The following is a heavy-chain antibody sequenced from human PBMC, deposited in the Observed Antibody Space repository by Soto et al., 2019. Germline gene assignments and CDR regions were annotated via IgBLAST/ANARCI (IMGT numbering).Heavy chain of an antibody. V-gene: IGHV3-33*01. CDR3: ARGSSSWYGDYFDY. D-gene: IGHD6-13*01. CDR1: GFTFSSYG. J-gene: IGHJ4*02. CDR2: IWYDGSNK. Sequence: RRLSCAASGFTFSSYGMHWVRQAPGKGLEWVAVIWYDGSNKYYADSVKGRFTISRDNSKNTLYLQMNSLRAEDTAVYYCARGSSSWYGDYFDYWGQGTLVTVSS.